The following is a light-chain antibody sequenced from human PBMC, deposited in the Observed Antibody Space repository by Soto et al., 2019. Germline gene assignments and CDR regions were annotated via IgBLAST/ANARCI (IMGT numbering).Light chain of an antibody. V-gene: IGLV2-14*01. Sequence: SALTQPASVSGSPGQSITISCTGTSSDVGGYKYVYWYQQHPGKAPKLMIFEVSYRPSGVSNRFSGSKSGNTASLTISGLQAEDEADYYCSSYTSSSTLVFGGGTQLTVL. CDR3: SSYTSSSTLV. CDR2: EVS. CDR1: SSDVGGYKY. J-gene: IGLJ2*01.